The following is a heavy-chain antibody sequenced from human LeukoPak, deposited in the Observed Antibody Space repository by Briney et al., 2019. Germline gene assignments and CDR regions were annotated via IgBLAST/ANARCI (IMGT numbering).Heavy chain of an antibody. D-gene: IGHD2-2*01. J-gene: IGHJ3*01. CDR3: ARGYCAGTSCYRYAFHV. CDR1: GGSISSGGYY. Sequence: SETLSLTCTVSGGSISSGGYYWSWIRQHPGKGLEWIGYINYSGSTYYNPSLKSRVIMSVDTSKNQFSLKLNSVTAADTAVYYCARGYCAGTSCYRYAFHVWGQGTMVTVSS. CDR2: INYSGST. V-gene: IGHV4-31*03.